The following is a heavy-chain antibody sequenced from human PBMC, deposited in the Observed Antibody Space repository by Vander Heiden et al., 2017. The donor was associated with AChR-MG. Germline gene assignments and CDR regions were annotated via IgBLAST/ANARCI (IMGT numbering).Heavy chain of an antibody. D-gene: IGHD3-16*01. CDR2: ISYDGNNK. CDR1: GFTFSNYA. CDR3: TKGGKTQHLVLWGGASDV. Sequence: QVQLVESGGGVVQPGRSLRLSCAASGFTFSNYALQWVRQAPGKGLEWVAIISYDGNNKYYADSVKGRFTISRDISKNTLYLQMDSLRADDTAVYYCTKGGKTQHLVLWGGASDVWGQGTLVTVSS. J-gene: IGHJ3*01. V-gene: IGHV3-30-3*01.